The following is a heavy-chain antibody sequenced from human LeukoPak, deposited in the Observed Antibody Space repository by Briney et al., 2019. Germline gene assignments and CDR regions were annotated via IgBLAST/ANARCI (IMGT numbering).Heavy chain of an antibody. Sequence: GGSLRLSCAASGFTFSNYAMHWIRQAPGKGLEWVSLISSGGTYEYYADSVKGRFTISRDNSKNTLYLQLNSLRAEDTAVYYCARDSTYYYDSGSSGPHYFDNWGQGTLVTVSS. CDR1: GFTFSNYA. CDR3: ARDSTYYYDSGSSGPHYFDN. V-gene: IGHV3-30*01. CDR2: ISSGGTYE. J-gene: IGHJ4*02. D-gene: IGHD3-10*01.